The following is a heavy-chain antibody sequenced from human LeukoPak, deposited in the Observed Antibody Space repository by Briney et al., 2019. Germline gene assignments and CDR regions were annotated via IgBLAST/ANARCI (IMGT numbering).Heavy chain of an antibody. CDR3: ANANGDSSGWYRGYYFDY. CDR1: GFTVSSNY. V-gene: IGHV3-53*01. J-gene: IGHJ4*02. Sequence: GGSLRLSCAASGFTVSSNYMSWVRQAPGKGLEWVSVIYSGGSTYYADSVKGRFTISRDNSKNTLYLQMNSLRAEDTAVYYCANANGDSSGWYRGYYFDYWGQGTLVTVSS. D-gene: IGHD6-19*01. CDR2: IYSGGST.